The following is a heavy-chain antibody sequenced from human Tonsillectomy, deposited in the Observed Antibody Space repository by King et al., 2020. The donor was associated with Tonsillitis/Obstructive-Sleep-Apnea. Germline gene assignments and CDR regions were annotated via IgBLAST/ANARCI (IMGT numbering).Heavy chain of an antibody. Sequence: QLQESGPGLVKPSETLSLTCTVSGGSISGFYWSWIRQSPGKGLEWLGYISNSGSTNYNPSLKSRVTISVDTSKHQFSLKLSSVTAADTAVYYCAREGDDFWSGYRTGFDSWGQETLVTISS. CDR1: GGSISGFY. V-gene: IGHV4-4*08. CDR2: ISNSGST. J-gene: IGHJ4*02. D-gene: IGHD3-3*01. CDR3: AREGDDFWSGYRTGFDS.